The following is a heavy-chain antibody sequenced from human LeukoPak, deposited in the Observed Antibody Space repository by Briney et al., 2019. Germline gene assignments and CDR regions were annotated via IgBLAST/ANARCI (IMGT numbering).Heavy chain of an antibody. CDR1: GDSISRSSSYF. CDR3: ARHEIHDYGDRSWFDP. CDR2: VYYSGSI. J-gene: IGHJ5*02. Sequence: SETLSLTCTVSGDSISRSSSYFWAWIRQPPGKGLEWIGSVYYSGSIYYNPSLQSRVTMSVDTSKNQFSLKLNSVTAADTALYYCARHEIHDYGDRSWFDPWGQGTLVTVSS. V-gene: IGHV4-39*01. D-gene: IGHD4-17*01.